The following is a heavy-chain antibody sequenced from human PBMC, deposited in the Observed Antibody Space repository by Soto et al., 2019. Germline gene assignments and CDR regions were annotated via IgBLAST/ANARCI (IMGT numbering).Heavy chain of an antibody. CDR3: ARSALPAAINTCFDP. Sequence: QVQLVQSGAEVRKTGSSVKVSCKASGGIFSSYGISWVRQAPGQGLEWMGGIIPFFGTANYAQKFQARVTITADKATSTAYMALSSPISEDTAVYYCARSALPAAINTCFDPWCQGTLVTVSS. J-gene: IGHJ5*02. CDR1: GGIFSSYG. CDR2: IIPFFGTA. D-gene: IGHD2-2*01. V-gene: IGHV1-69*06.